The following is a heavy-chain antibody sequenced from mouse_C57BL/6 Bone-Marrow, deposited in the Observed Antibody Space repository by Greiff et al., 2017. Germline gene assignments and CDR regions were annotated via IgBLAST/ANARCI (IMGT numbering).Heavy chain of an antibody. CDR1: GFSLTSYG. CDR3: ARQDNWDDYFDY. J-gene: IGHJ2*01. Sequence: VKLMESGPGLVAPSQSLSITCTVSGFSLTSYGVHWVRQPPGKGLEWLVVIWSDGSTTYNSALKSRLSISKDNSKSQVFLKMNSHQTDDTAMYYCARQDNWDDYFDYWGQGTTLTVSS. V-gene: IGHV2-6-1*01. CDR2: IWSDGST. D-gene: IGHD4-1*01.